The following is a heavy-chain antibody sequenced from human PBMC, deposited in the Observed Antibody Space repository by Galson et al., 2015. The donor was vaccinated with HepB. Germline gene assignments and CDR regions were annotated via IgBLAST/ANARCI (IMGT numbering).Heavy chain of an antibody. Sequence: SLRLSCAASGFTLRDYAMHWVRQAPGKGLEWVAFISWDGSKTLYGDSVRGRFTISRDNSKNMLYLEMNSLRGEDTAVFYCVRDHAPAHICGGDCYSAGYWGQGALVTVSS. CDR2: ISWDGSKT. J-gene: IGHJ4*02. D-gene: IGHD2-21*02. CDR3: VRDHAPAHICGGDCYSAGY. V-gene: IGHV3-30-3*01. CDR1: GFTLRDYA.